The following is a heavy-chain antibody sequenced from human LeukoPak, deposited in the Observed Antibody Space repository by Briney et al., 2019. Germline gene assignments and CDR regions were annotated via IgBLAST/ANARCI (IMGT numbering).Heavy chain of an antibody. V-gene: IGHV1-69*05. CDR3: ARDSSGVGNWFDP. D-gene: IGHD6-6*01. CDR1: GGTFSSYA. CDR2: IIPIFGTA. Sequence: ASVKVSCKASGGTFSSYAISWVRQAPGQGLEWMGGIIPIFGTANYAQKFQGRVTITTDESTSTAYMELSSLRSEDTAVYYCARDSSGVGNWFDPWGQGTLVTVSS. J-gene: IGHJ5*02.